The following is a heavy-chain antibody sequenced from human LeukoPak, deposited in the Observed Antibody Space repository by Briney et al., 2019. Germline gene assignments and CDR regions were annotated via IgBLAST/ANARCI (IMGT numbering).Heavy chain of an antibody. CDR1: GGSISSSNW. Sequence: PSGTLSLTCAVSGGSISSSNWWSWVRQPPGKGLEWIGEIYHSGSTNYNPSLKSRVTISVDTSKNQFSLKLSSVTAADTAVYYCAGGSYAYYFDYWGQGTLVTVSS. CDR2: IYHSGST. D-gene: IGHD1-26*01. CDR3: AGGSYAYYFDY. V-gene: IGHV4-4*02. J-gene: IGHJ4*02.